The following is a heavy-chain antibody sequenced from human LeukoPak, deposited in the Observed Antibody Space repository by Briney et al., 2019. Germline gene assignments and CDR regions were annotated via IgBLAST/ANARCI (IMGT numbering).Heavy chain of an antibody. J-gene: IGHJ6*02. CDR1: GFTFSXXA. CDR3: ARWDRKWELLFGLTEXYYXMDV. CDR2: XSYDGSNK. D-gene: IGHD1-26*01. V-gene: IGHV3-30-3*01. Sequence: RLSCXASGFTFSXXAMHWVRQAXGXGLXWVAXXSYDGSNKYYADSVKGRFTISRDNSKNTLYLQMNSLRAEDAAVYYCARWDRKWELLFGLTEXYYXMDVWGQGTTVTVSS.